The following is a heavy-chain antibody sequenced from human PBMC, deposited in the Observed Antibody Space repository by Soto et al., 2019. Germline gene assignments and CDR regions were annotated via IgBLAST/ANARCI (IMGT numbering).Heavy chain of an antibody. CDR1: GGSISSSNW. J-gene: IGHJ3*02. CDR3: ASTYSSSWYVSSRSGFDI. V-gene: IGHV4-4*02. D-gene: IGHD6-13*01. Sequence: SETLSLTCAVSGGSISSSNWWSWVRQPPGKGLEWIGEIYHSGSTNYNPSLKSRVTISVDKSKNQFSLKLSSVTAADTAVYYCASTYSSSWYVSSRSGFDIWGQGAMVT. CDR2: IYHSGST.